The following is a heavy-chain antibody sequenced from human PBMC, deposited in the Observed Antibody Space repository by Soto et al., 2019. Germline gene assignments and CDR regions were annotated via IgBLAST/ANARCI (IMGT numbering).Heavy chain of an antibody. CDR2: INSDGSST. V-gene: IGHV3-74*01. CDR3: ARGLKGYYGVDV. Sequence: EVQLVESGGGLVQPRGSLRLSCAASGFTFSSYWMHWVRQAPGKGLVWVSRINSDGSSTSYADSVKGRFTISRDNAKNTLYLQMNSLRAEDTAVYYCARGLKGYYGVDVWGQGTTVTVSS. CDR1: GFTFSSYW. J-gene: IGHJ6*02. D-gene: IGHD3-16*01.